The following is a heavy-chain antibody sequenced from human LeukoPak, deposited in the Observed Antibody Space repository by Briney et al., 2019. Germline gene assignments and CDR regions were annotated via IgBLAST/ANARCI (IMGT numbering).Heavy chain of an antibody. V-gene: IGHV4-39*01. J-gene: IGHJ5*02. CDR2: IYYSGST. D-gene: IGHD3-10*01. CDR3: ASWKILLWFGESP. CDR1: GGSISSSSYY. Sequence: SETLSLTCTVSGGSISSSSYYWGWIRQPPGKGLEWIGSIYYSGSTYYNPSLKSRVTISVDTSKNQFSLKLSSVTAADTAVYYCASWKILLWFGESPWGQGTMVTVSS.